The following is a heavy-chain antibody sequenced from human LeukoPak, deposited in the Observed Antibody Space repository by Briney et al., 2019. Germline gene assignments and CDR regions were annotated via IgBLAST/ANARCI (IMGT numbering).Heavy chain of an antibody. J-gene: IGHJ5*02. CDR2: IQYDGSNK. CDR1: AFIFSSYG. D-gene: IGHD4-17*01. CDR3: ARMVTTFSGWFDP. Sequence: GGSLRLSCAASAFIFSSYGMHWVRQAPGKGLEWVAYIQYDGSNKQYADSVRGRFSISRDSSKNVLYLQMNSLRAEDTAVYYCARMVTTFSGWFDPWGQGTLVTVSS. V-gene: IGHV3-30*19.